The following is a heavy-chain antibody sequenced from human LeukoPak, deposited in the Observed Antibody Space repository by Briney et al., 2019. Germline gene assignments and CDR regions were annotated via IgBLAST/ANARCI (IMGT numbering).Heavy chain of an antibody. J-gene: IGHJ4*02. CDR1: GFTFSSYG. CDR3: ARDSRRYYGSGSYPDY. CDR2: IWYDGSSK. D-gene: IGHD3-10*01. V-gene: IGHV3-33*01. Sequence: GRSLRLSCAASGFTFSSYGMHWVRQAPGKGLEWVAVIWYDGSSKYYADSVKGRFTISRDNSKNTLYLQMNSLRAEDTAVYYCARDSRRYYGSGSYPDYWGQGTLVTVSS.